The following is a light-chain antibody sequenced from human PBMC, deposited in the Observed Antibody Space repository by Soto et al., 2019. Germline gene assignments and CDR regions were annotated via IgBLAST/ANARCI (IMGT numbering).Light chain of an antibody. Sequence: VLTQPPSASGTSGQRVTISCSGSSSNIGSNTVNWYQQLPGTAPKLLIYSNNQRPSGVPDRFSGSKSGTSASLAISGLQSEDEADYYCAAWDDSLNGYYVFGTGTKVTVL. CDR1: SSNIGSNT. J-gene: IGLJ1*01. CDR3: AAWDDSLNGYYV. V-gene: IGLV1-44*01. CDR2: SNN.